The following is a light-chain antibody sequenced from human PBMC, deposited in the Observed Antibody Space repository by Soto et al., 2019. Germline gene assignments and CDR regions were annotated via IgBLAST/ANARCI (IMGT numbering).Light chain of an antibody. CDR3: QQFYNWPQT. Sequence: EIVMTQSPGTLSVSPGERATLSCRASQSVSSNLAWYQQKPGQAPRLLIYGASTRATGIPARFSGSGSETEFTLTISSLQSEDFAVYYCQQFYNWPQTFGQGTKVDIK. CDR2: GAS. V-gene: IGKV3-15*01. J-gene: IGKJ1*01. CDR1: QSVSSN.